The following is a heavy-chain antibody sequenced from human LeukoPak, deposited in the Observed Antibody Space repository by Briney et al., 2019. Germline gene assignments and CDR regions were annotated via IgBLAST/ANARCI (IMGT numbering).Heavy chain of an antibody. CDR1: GFTFNMYW. J-gene: IGHJ4*02. D-gene: IGHD3-10*01. Sequence: GSLRLTCAASGFTFNMYWMTWISQPPGKGLEWIGEINHSGRTNYNPSLKSRVTISVDTSKKQFSLKLSSVTAADTAVYYCARGVDYYGVWGQGTLVTVSS. V-gene: IGHV4-34*01. CDR3: ARGVDYYGV. CDR2: INHSGRT.